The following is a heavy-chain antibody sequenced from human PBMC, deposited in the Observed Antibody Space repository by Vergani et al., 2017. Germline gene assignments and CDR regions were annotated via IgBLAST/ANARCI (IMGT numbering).Heavy chain of an antibody. CDR3: AKLTTWTDYXMDV. V-gene: IGHV4-59*01. CDR2: IYYSGST. J-gene: IGHJ6*03. CDR1: GGSISSYY. D-gene: IGHD4/OR15-4a*01. Sequence: QVQLQESGPGLVKPSETLSLTCTVSGGSISSYYWSWIRQPPGKGLEWIGYIYYSGSTNYNPSLKSRVTISVDTSKNQFSLKLSSVTAADTAVYYCAKLTTWTDYXMDVWGKGTTVTVSS.